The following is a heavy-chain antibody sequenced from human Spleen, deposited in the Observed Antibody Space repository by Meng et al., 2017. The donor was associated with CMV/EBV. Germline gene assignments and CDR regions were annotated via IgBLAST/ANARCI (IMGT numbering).Heavy chain of an antibody. Sequence: ASVKVSCKASGYTFTSYYMHWVRQDPGQGLEWMGIINPSGGGTNFPQHFQGRVTMTRDTSTSTVYMELSSLGSEDTAVYYCARSGREIASGGSWGGGQYGMDVWCQGTTVTVSS. J-gene: IGHJ6*02. D-gene: IGHD6-13*01. CDR2: INPSGGGT. V-gene: IGHV1-46*01. CDR1: GYTFTSYY. CDR3: ARSGREIASGGSWGGGQYGMDV.